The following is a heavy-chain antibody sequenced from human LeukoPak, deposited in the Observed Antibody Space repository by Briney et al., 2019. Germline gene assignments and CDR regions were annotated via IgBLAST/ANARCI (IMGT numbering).Heavy chain of an antibody. CDR2: INPNSGGT. D-gene: IGHD3-22*01. Sequence: ASVKVSCKASGYTFTGYYMHWVRQAPGQGLEWMGWINPNSGGTNYAQKFQGWVTMTRDTSISTAYMELSRLRSDDTAVYYCARGPGRQYYYDSSGYSVPGWAFDIWGQGTMVTVSS. V-gene: IGHV1-2*04. CDR1: GYTFTGYY. CDR3: ARGPGRQYYYDSSGYSVPGWAFDI. J-gene: IGHJ3*02.